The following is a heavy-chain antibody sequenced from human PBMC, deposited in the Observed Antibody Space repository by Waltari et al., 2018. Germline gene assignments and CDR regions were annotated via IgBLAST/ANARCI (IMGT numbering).Heavy chain of an antibody. J-gene: IGHJ4*02. Sequence: QVQLQESGPGLVKPSETLSLTCTVSGGSISSHYWSWIRQPPGKGLEWIGYIYYSGSTNYNPSLKSRVTISVDTSKNQFSLKLSSVTAADTVVYYCASLPSTGTAFRWGQGTLVTVSS. V-gene: IGHV4-59*11. CDR3: ASLPSTGTAFR. D-gene: IGHD1-1*01. CDR1: GGSISSHY. CDR2: IYYSGST.